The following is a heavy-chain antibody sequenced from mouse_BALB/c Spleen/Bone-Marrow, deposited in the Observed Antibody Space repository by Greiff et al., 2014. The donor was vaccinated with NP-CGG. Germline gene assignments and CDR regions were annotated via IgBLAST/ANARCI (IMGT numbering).Heavy chain of an antibody. CDR1: GYTFTSYV. V-gene: IGHV1-14*01. D-gene: IGHD2-2*01. CDR2: INPYNDGT. Sequence: VQLQQSGPELVKPGASVKMSCKASGYTFTSYVMHWVKQKPGQGLEWIGYINPYNDGTKYNEKFKGKATLTSDKSSSTAYMELSGLTSEDSAVYYCARSLYGYDWYFDVWGAGTTVTVSS. J-gene: IGHJ1*01. CDR3: ARSLYGYDWYFDV.